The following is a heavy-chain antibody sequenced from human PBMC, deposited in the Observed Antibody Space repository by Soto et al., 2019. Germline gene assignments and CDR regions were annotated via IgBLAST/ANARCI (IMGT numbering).Heavy chain of an antibody. CDR2: IHSGGDT. Sequence: EVQLVESGGDLVQPGGSLRLSCAASGFAVSSNYMTWVRQAPGKGLEWVSVIHSGGDTHYADSVRGRFTISRDNSKNTLYLQMNSLGAEDTAVYYWARSRPGTKYGGMDVWGQGTTVTVSS. D-gene: IGHD1-7*01. CDR1: GFAVSSNY. CDR3: ARSRPGTKYGGMDV. V-gene: IGHV3-66*01. J-gene: IGHJ6*02.